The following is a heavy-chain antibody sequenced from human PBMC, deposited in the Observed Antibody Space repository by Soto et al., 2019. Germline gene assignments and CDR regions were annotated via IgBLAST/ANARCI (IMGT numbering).Heavy chain of an antibody. CDR3: ARGAYYYDSSGLSY. D-gene: IGHD3-22*01. V-gene: IGHV3-48*01. Sequence: EVPLVESGGGLVQPGGSLRLSCAASGFTFSSYSMNWVRQAPGKGLEWVSYISSSSSTINYAESVKGRFTISRDNAKNSMYLQMNSLRAEDTAVYYCARGAYYYDSSGLSYWGQGTLVTVSS. J-gene: IGHJ4*02. CDR2: ISSSSSTI. CDR1: GFTFSSYS.